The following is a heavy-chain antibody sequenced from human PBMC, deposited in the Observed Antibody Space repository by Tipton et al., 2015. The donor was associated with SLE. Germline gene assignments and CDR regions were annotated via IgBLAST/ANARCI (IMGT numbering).Heavy chain of an antibody. CDR3: ARDTHPYGQYYTNWFDP. V-gene: IGHV4-31*03. CDR1: GGSIINSDHH. CDR2: IYFSGST. D-gene: IGHD3-3*01. Sequence: TLSLTCTASGGSIINSDHHWDWIRQHPEKGLEWIGYIYFSGSTYYNLSLRSRVLMSIDTSKNQFSLKLTSVTAADTAVYYCARDTHPYGQYYTNWFDPLGQGTLVTVSS. J-gene: IGHJ5*02.